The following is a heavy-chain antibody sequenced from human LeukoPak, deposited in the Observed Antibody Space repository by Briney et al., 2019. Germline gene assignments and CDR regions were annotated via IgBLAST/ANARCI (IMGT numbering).Heavy chain of an antibody. CDR1: GFTFSSYA. V-gene: IGHV3-23*01. CDR2: ISDNGGST. D-gene: IGHD2-15*01. CDR3: VGYCTGGSCYFDY. J-gene: IGHJ4*02. Sequence: PGGSLRRSCAASGFTFSSYAMRWVRQAPGKGLEWVSAISDNGGSTYYADSVKGRFTISRDNSKNTLYLQMSSLRAEDTAVYYCVGYCTGGSCYFDYWGQGTLVTVSS.